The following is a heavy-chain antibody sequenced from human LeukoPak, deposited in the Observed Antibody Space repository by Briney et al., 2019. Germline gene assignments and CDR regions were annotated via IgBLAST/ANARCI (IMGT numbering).Heavy chain of an antibody. D-gene: IGHD4-23*01. J-gene: IGHJ5*02. CDR3: ARDQVEYGPCQRWSKCLRYNWFDP. Sequence: GASVKVSCKASGYTFTGYYMHWVRQAPGQGLEWMGWINPNSGGTNYAQKFQGRVTMTRDTSISTAYMELSRLRSDDTAVYYCARDQVEYGPCQRWSKCLRYNWFDPWGQGTLVTVSS. V-gene: IGHV1-2*02. CDR2: INPNSGGT. CDR1: GYTFTGYY.